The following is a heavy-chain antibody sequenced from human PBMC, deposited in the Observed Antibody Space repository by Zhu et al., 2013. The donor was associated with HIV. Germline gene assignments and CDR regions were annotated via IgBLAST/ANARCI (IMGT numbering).Heavy chain of an antibody. D-gene: IGHD3-22*01. CDR2: IDPSGDTT. Sequence: QVXLVQSGAEVKKPGAVSEGFLQGIWKHLHHHFLHWVRQAPGQGLEWMGIIDPSGDTTSYAQKFQGRVSMTRDTSTNTVYLELSSLRSEDTAVYYCGRHHNSGYYSYFDYWGQGTLVTVSS. CDR3: GRHHNSGYYSYFDY. J-gene: IGHJ4*02. V-gene: IGHV1-46*01. CDR1: KHLHHHF.